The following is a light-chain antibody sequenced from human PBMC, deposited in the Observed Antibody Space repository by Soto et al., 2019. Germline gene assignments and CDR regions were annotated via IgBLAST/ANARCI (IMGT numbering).Light chain of an antibody. V-gene: IGLV2-14*01. CDR1: SSDVGGYNY. CDR2: DVS. J-gene: IGLJ1*01. Sequence: QSALTQPASVSGSPGQSITISCTGTSSDVGGYNYVSWYQQHPGKAPKLMIYDVSNRPSGVSNRFSGSKSGNTASLTISGLQAEDEADYYCSSYTNVFGTGTKVTVL. CDR3: SSYTNV.